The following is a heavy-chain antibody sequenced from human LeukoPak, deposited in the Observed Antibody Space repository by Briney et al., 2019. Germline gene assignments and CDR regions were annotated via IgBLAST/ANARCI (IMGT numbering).Heavy chain of an antibody. CDR1: GGSISSYY. CDR2: IYYSGST. J-gene: IGHJ4*02. V-gene: IGHV4-59*01. D-gene: IGHD6-13*01. Sequence: SEILSLTCTVSGGSISSYYWSWIRQPPGKGLEWIGYIYYSGSTNYNPSLKSRVTISVDTSKNQFSLKLSSVTAADTAVYYCARGAMWQQLVRDWGQGTLVTVSS. CDR3: ARGAMWQQLVRD.